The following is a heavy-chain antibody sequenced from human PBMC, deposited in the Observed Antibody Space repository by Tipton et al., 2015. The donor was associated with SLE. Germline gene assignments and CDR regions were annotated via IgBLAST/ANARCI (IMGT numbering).Heavy chain of an antibody. CDR3: AISGRYSGYDPRPGRG. V-gene: IGHV4-38-2*01. J-gene: IGHJ4*02. Sequence: TLSLTCAVSGYSISSGYYWGWIRQPPGKGLEWIGSINHSGSTNSNPSLKSRVTISVDTSKNQFSLKLSSVTAADTAVYYCAISGRYSGYDPRPGRGWGQGTLVTVSS. CDR1: GYSISSGYY. CDR2: INHSGST. D-gene: IGHD5-12*01.